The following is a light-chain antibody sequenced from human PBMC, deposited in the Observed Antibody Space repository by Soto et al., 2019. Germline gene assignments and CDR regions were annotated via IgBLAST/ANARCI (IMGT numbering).Light chain of an antibody. CDR2: AAS. V-gene: IGKV1-5*01. J-gene: IGKJ1*01. Sequence: DIQMTQSPSTLSASVGDRVTITCRASQSISSWLAWYQQKPGKAPQLLISAASTLRSGVPSRFSGSGSGTDFILTISNLQPEDFATYYCQQYNNYPRTFGQGTKVDIK. CDR1: QSISSW. CDR3: QQYNNYPRT.